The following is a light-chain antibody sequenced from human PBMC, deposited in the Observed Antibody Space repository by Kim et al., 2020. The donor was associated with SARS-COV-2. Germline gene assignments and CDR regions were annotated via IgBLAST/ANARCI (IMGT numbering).Light chain of an antibody. V-gene: IGLV3-19*01. CDR1: SLRSYY. CDR3: NSRDSSGNQLV. Sequence: SSELTQDPAVSVAVGQTVRITCQGDSLRSYYASWYQQKPGQAPVLVIYGKNNRPSGIPDRFSGSSSGNTASLTITGAQAEDEADYYCNSRDSSGNQLVFG. CDR2: GKN. J-gene: IGLJ3*02.